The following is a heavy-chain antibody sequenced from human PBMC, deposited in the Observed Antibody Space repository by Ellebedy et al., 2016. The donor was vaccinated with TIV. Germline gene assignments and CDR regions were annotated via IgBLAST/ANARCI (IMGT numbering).Heavy chain of an antibody. CDR1: GGSISKYF. D-gene: IGHD3/OR15-3a*01. CDR2: IYYSGSTSAST. J-gene: IGHJ2*01. CDR3: ARNLVIFTFDKWYFDL. Sequence: SETLSLTCTVSGGSISKYFWNWIRQPPGKGLEWIGYIYYSGSTSASTRYNPSLKSRVTISVDASKNQFSLKLSSVTAADTAVYYCARNLVIFTFDKWYFDLWGRGTLVTVSS. V-gene: IGHV4-59*08.